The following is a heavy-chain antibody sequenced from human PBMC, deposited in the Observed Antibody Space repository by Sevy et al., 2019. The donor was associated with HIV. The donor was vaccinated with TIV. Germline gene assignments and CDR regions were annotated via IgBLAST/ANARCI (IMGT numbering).Heavy chain of an antibody. J-gene: IGHJ4*02. CDR3: VRDRFYGGDSVTFAGDF. D-gene: IGHD2-21*02. V-gene: IGHV1-2*02. CDR1: GYTFNSFY. CDR2: INPYSGGT. Sequence: ASVKVSCKASGYTFNSFYIHCVRQAPGQGLEWMGWINPYSGGTHYAQKFQGRVTLTRDTSISVAYMDLTSLRSNDTAVYYCVRDRFYGGDSVTFAGDFWGQGTLVTVSS.